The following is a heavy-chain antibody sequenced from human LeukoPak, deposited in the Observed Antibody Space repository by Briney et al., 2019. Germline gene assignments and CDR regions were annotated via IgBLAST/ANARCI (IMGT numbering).Heavy chain of an antibody. CDR1: GFTFSSYW. Sequence: GGSLRLSCAASGFTFSSYWMSWVRQAPGKGLERVANIKQDGSEKYYVDSVKGRFTISRDNAKNSLYLQMNSLRAEDTAVYYCARGSPINYYDSSGYYSGINYLDYWGQGTLVTVSS. D-gene: IGHD3-22*01. V-gene: IGHV3-7*03. J-gene: IGHJ4*02. CDR3: ARGSPINYYDSSGYYSGINYLDY. CDR2: IKQDGSEK.